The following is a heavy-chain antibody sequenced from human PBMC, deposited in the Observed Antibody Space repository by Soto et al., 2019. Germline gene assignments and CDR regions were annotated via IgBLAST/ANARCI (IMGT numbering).Heavy chain of an antibody. CDR3: ARDHPSRDYGDSQPVGMDV. J-gene: IGHJ6*02. CDR2: ISSSSSYI. CDR1: GFTFSSYS. D-gene: IGHD4-17*01. V-gene: IGHV3-21*01. Sequence: GSLRLSCAASGFTFSSYSMNWVRQAPGKGLEWVSSISSSSSYIYYADSVKGRFTISRDNAKNSLYLQMNSLRAEDTAVYYCARDHPSRDYGDSQPVGMDVWGQGTTVTVSS.